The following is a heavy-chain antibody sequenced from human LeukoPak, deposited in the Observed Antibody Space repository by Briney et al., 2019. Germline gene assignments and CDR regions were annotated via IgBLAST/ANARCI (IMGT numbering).Heavy chain of an antibody. Sequence: SETLSLNGAGYGGSFSGYYWSWIRQPPGKGLEWIGEINHSGSTNYNPSLKSRVTISVDTSKNQFSLKLSSVTAADTAVYYCARGRVGSGWYYYYYGMDVWGQGTTVTVSS. CDR3: ARGRVGSGWYYYYYGMDV. CDR2: INHSGST. J-gene: IGHJ6*02. CDR1: GGSFSGYY. D-gene: IGHD6-19*01. V-gene: IGHV4-34*01.